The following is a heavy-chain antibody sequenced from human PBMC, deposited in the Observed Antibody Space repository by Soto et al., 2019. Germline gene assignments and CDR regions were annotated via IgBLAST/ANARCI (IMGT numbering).Heavy chain of an antibody. J-gene: IGHJ6*02. CDR2: INHSGST. V-gene: IGHV4-39*07. Sequence: PSETLSLTCTVSGGSISNRSYYWSWIRQPPGKGLEWIGEINHSGSTNYNPSLKSRVTISVDTSKNQFSLKLSSVTAADTAVYYCASREYYDFWSGYYREAYYYGMDVWGQGTTVTVSS. CDR1: GGSISNRSYY. CDR3: ASREYYDFWSGYYREAYYYGMDV. D-gene: IGHD3-3*01.